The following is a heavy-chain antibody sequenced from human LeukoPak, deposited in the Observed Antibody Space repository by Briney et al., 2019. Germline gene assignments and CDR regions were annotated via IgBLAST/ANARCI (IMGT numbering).Heavy chain of an antibody. CDR2: ISAYNGNT. J-gene: IGHJ5*02. V-gene: IGHV1-18*01. D-gene: IGHD3-9*01. CDR1: GYTFTSYG. CDR3: ARYFDWTKRVFDP. Sequence: PSVKVSCKASGYTFTSYGISWVRQAPGQGLEGMGWISAYNGNTKYAQKRQARVTMTTDTSTRTAYTALRSLRSDDPAGHYSARYFDWTKRVFDPWGQGTLVTVSS.